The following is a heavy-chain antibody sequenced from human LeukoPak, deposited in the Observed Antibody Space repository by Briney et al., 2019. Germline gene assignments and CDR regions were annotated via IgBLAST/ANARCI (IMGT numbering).Heavy chain of an antibody. V-gene: IGHV3-30-3*01. CDR2: ISYDGSNK. CDR1: GFTFSSYA. J-gene: IGHJ4*02. D-gene: IGHD2-15*01. Sequence: GRSLRLSCAASGFTFSSYAMHWVRQAPGKGLEWVAVISYDGSNKYYADSVKGRFTISRDNSKNTLYLQMNSLRAEDTAVYYCARGSSIVVVVAALAYWGQGTLVTVSS. CDR3: ARGSSIVVVVAALAY.